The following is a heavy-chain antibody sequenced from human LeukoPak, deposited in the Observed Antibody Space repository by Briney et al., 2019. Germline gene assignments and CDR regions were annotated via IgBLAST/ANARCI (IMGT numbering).Heavy chain of an antibody. CDR2: FYYSGNT. CDR3: ARGGRNQLLINWFAP. V-gene: IGHV4-39*02. J-gene: IGHJ5*02. CDR1: GGSISSSSYY. D-gene: IGHD2-2*01. Sequence: SETLSLTCTVSGGSISSSSYYWGWIRQPPGKGLEWIGSFYYSGNTYYNPSLKSRVIISVYTSKNQFSLKLSSVTAADVAVYYCARGGRNQLLINWFAPWGQGTLVTVSS.